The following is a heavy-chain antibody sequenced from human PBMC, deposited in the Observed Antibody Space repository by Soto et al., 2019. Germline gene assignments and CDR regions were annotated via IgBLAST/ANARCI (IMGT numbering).Heavy chain of an antibody. J-gene: IGHJ6*02. Sequence: QVQLVQSGAEVKKPGSSVKVSCKASGGTFSSYAISWVRQAPGQGLEWMGGIIPIFGTANYAQKFQGRVTITADESTSTAYMELSSLRSEDTAVYYCARDGADYGDYFTLDYYYYYGMDVWGQGTTVTVSS. V-gene: IGHV1-69*01. CDR3: ARDGADYGDYFTLDYYYYYGMDV. D-gene: IGHD4-17*01. CDR1: GGTFSSYA. CDR2: IIPIFGTA.